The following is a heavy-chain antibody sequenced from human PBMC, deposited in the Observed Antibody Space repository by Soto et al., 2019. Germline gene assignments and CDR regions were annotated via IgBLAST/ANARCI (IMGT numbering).Heavy chain of an antibody. D-gene: IGHD6-6*01. Sequence: SETLSLTCAVSGYSIRSGYYWGWIRQAPGKGLEWIGSIYHSGNTHYNPSLKSRVTISVDTSKNQLSLRLSSVTAADTASFYCAREYSSSSGYFDYWGRGTLVTVS. J-gene: IGHJ4*02. CDR1: GYSIRSGYY. V-gene: IGHV4-38-2*02. CDR2: IYHSGNT. CDR3: AREYSSSSGYFDY.